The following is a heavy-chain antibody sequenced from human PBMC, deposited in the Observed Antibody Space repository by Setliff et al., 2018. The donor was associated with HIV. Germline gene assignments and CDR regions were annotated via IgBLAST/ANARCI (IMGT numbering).Heavy chain of an antibody. J-gene: IGHJ5*02. CDR3: ASANWNYLGYWFDP. CDR2: IYYNGNA. D-gene: IGHD1-7*01. V-gene: IGHV4-30-2*01. CDR1: GGSMRSSGYS. Sequence: PSETLSLTCAVSGGSMRSSGYSWTWIRQAPGKGLEWVGYIYYNGNAYYNPSLKSRVTISVDRSKNQFSLKLSSVTAADTAMYYCASANWNYLGYWFDPWGQGTLVTVSS.